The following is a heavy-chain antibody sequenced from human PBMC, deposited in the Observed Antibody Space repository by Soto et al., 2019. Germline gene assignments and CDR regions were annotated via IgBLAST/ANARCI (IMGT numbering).Heavy chain of an antibody. J-gene: IGHJ6*02. CDR2: ISAYNGNT. CDR1: GYTFTSYG. Sequence: GASVKVSCKASGYTFTSYGISWVRQAPGQGLERMGWISAYNGNTNYAQKLQGRVTMTTDTSTSTAYMGLRSLRSDDTAVYYCARESGRVTFYYCYGMDVWAQGTTDTVSS. D-gene: IGHD3-16*01. V-gene: IGHV1-18*01. CDR3: ARESGRVTFYYCYGMDV.